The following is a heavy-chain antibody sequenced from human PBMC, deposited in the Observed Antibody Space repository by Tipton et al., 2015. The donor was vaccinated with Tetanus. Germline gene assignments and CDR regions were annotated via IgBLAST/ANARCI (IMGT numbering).Heavy chain of an antibody. Sequence: QLVQSGAEVKKPGASVKVSCKASGYTFTSYDINWVRQAPGQGLEWMGGIIPIFGTANYAQKFQGRVTITADESTSTAYMELSSLRSEDTAVYYCARDAELSYSSNDPYYYYGMDVWGQGTTVTVSS. CDR1: GYTFTSYD. D-gene: IGHD6-13*01. CDR2: IIPIFGTA. V-gene: IGHV1-69*13. CDR3: ARDAELSYSSNDPYYYYGMDV. J-gene: IGHJ6*02.